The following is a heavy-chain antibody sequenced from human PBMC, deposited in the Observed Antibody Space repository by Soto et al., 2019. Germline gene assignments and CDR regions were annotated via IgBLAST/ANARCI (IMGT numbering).Heavy chain of an antibody. CDR1: GGTFSSYA. D-gene: IGHD2-15*01. V-gene: IGHV1-69*12. CDR2: IIPIFGTT. CDR3: ARVVTVVKSFHYWYFDL. J-gene: IGHJ2*01. Sequence: QVQLVQSGAEVKKPGSSVKVSCKASGGTFSSYAISRVRQAPGQGLEWMGGIIPIFGTTNYAQKFQGRVTITADESTSTAYMELSSLRSEDTAMYYCARVVTVVKSFHYWYFDLWGRGTLVTVSS.